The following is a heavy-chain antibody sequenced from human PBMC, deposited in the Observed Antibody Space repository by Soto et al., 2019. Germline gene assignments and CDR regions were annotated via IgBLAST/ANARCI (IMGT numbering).Heavy chain of an antibody. CDR2: IYSDGGT. V-gene: IGHV3-53*01. J-gene: IGHJ4*02. D-gene: IGHD3-16*01. Sequence: EVRLVQSGGGLLQPGGSLRLSCAASGFTVSNNYLSWVRQAPWKGLQWVSLIYSDGGTDYAESVKGRFTISRDNSKNTLYLQMNSLKAEDTAIYYCAARMITAPYWGQGTLVTVSS. CDR1: GFTVSNNY. CDR3: AARMITAPY.